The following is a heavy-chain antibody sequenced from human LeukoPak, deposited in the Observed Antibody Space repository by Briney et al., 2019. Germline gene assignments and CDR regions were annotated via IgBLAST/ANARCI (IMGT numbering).Heavy chain of an antibody. V-gene: IGHV4-39*07. D-gene: IGHD3-3*01. CDR1: GDSISSSNYY. CDR2: VYRSGST. CDR3: ARDAPYDFWSGYAYYMDV. J-gene: IGHJ6*03. Sequence: SETLSLTCTVSGDSISSSNYYWVWIRQPPGKGLEWIGSVYRSGSTHYNPSLWSRVTISVDTSKNQFSLKLSSVTAADTAVYYCARDAPYDFWSGYAYYMDVWGKGTTVTVSS.